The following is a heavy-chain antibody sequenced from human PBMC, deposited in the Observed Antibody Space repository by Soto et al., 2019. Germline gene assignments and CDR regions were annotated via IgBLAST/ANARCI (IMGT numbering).Heavy chain of an antibody. CDR1: GYTFTSYG. D-gene: IGHD3-3*01. CDR2: ISAYNGNT. V-gene: IGHV1-18*01. J-gene: IGHJ4*02. CDR3: ARDLRFLEWLSTTQGVFDY. Sequence: QVQLVQSGAEVKKPGASVKVSCKASGYTFTSYGISWVRQAPGQGLEWMGWISAYNGNTNYAQKLQGRVTMTTDTSTSTAYMELRSLRSDDTAVYYCARDLRFLEWLSTTQGVFDYWGQGTLVTVSS.